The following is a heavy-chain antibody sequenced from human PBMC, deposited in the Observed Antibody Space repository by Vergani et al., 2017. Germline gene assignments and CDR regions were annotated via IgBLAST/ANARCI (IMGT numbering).Heavy chain of an antibody. CDR2: IYYSGST. V-gene: IGHV4-59*01. D-gene: IGHD3-9*01. Sequence: QVQLQESGPGLVKPSETLSLTCTVSGGSISSYYWSWIRQPPGKGLEWIGYIYYSGSTNYNPSLKSRVTISVDTSKNQFSLKLSSVTAADTAVYYCARVGYEILPDLHWFDPWGQGTLVTVSS. J-gene: IGHJ5*02. CDR1: GGSISSYY. CDR3: ARVGYEILPDLHWFDP.